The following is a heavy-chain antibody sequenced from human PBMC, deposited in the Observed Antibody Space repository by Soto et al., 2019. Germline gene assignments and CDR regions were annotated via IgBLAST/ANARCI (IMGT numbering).Heavy chain of an antibody. CDR3: AKGLDPQVATINYYYMDV. J-gene: IGHJ6*03. CDR2: ISGSGGST. V-gene: IGHV3-23*01. Sequence: GGSLRLSCAASGFTFSSYAMSWVRQAPGKGLEWVSAISGSGGSTYYADSVKGRFTISRDNSKNTLYLQMNSLRAEDTAVYYCAKGLDPQVATINYYYMDVWGKGTTVTVSS. D-gene: IGHD5-12*01. CDR1: GFTFSSYA.